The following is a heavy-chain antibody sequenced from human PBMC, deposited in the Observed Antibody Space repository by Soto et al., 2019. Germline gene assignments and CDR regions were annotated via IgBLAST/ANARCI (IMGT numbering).Heavy chain of an antibody. J-gene: IGHJ4*02. V-gene: IGHV1-18*01. CDR1: GYSFTSYG. D-gene: IGHD6-13*01. Sequence: QVQLVQSGAEVKKPGASVKVSCKASGYSFTSYGISWVRQAPGQGLEWMGWISAYNGNKKYAQKLQGRVTLTTDTATSTAYMELRRLRSDDTAVYYCARDLGQQLVDYWGEGTLVTVSS. CDR3: ARDLGQQLVDY. CDR2: ISAYNGNK.